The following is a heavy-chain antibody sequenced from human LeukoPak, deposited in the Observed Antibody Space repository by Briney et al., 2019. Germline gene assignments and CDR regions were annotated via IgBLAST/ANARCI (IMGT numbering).Heavy chain of an antibody. D-gene: IGHD6-19*01. CDR3: ARDRRKYSSGWYNNWFDP. CDR2: INHSGST. V-gene: IGHV4-34*01. CDR1: GGSFSGYY. Sequence: SETLSLTCAVYGGSFSGYYWSWIRQPPGKGLEWIGEINHSGSTNYNPSLKSRVTISVDTSKNQFSLKLSSVTAADTAVYYCARDRRKYSSGWYNNWFDPWGQGTLVTVSS. J-gene: IGHJ5*02.